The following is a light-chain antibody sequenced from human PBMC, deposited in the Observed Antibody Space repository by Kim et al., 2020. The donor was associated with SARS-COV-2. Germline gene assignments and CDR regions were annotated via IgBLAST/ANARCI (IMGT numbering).Light chain of an antibody. CDR3: QSYDMTLSGWV. CDR1: GSKLGAGDD. J-gene: IGLJ3*02. CDR2: GNN. Sequence: RVTMCGGGGGSKLGAGDDGNWDQQRPGRAPMLLLSGNNNRPTGVPDRFSASKSGTSGSLAITGLQAEDEADYHCQSYDMTLSGWVFGGGTQLTVL. V-gene: IGLV1-40*01.